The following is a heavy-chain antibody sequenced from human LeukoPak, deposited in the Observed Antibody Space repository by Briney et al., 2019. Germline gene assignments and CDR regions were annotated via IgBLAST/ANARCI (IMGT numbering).Heavy chain of an antibody. V-gene: IGHV3-21*01. CDR2: ISSSSSYI. J-gene: IGHJ4*02. CDR3: ARLRQLVAAYDY. CDR1: GFTFSSYS. D-gene: IGHD6-6*01. Sequence: GGSLRLSCAASGFTFSSYSMNWVRQAPGKGLEWVSSISSSSSYIYYADPVKGRFTISRDNAKNSLYLQMNSLRAEDTAVYHCARLRQLVAAYDYWGQGTLVTVSS.